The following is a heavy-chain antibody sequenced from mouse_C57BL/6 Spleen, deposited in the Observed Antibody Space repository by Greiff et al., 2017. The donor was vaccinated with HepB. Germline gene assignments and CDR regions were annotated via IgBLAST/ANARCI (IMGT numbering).Heavy chain of an antibody. CDR1: GFTFSSYG. Sequence: EVKLMESGGDLVKPGGSLKLSCAASGFTFSSYGMSWVRQTPDKRLEWVATISSGGSYTYYPDSVKGRFTISRDNAKNTLYLQMSSLKSEDTAMYYCARPAQLGGFDYWGQGTTLTVSS. V-gene: IGHV5-6*01. J-gene: IGHJ2*01. CDR2: ISSGGSYT. CDR3: ARPAQLGGFDY. D-gene: IGHD4-1*02.